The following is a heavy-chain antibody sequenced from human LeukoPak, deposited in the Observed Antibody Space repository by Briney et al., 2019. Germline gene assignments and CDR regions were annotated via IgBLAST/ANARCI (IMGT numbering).Heavy chain of an antibody. CDR3: ARGTYDAGLRPPDV. CDR1: VDSVGSGRYN. D-gene: IGHD3-16*01. Sequence: SETLSLTFTVSVDSVGSGRYNCGWIRQPAGKGLEWIGRLYPTSGSFNYSPSLKSRLTISVDTSNNTFSLRLSSLTAAYTALFCCARGTYDAGLRPPDVWGRGTLVTVSS. J-gene: IGHJ4*02. V-gene: IGHV4-61*02. CDR2: LYPTSGSF.